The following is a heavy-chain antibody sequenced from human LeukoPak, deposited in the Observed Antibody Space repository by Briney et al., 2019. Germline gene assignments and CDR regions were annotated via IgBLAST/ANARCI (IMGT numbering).Heavy chain of an antibody. Sequence: QPGGSLRLSCAASGFTFSSYEMNWVRQAPGKGLEWVSYISSSGSTIYYADSVKGRFTIPRDNAKNSLYLQMNSLRTEDTAVYYCARDPALDYWGQGTLVTVSS. CDR1: GFTFSSYE. V-gene: IGHV3-48*03. CDR3: ARDPALDY. J-gene: IGHJ4*02. CDR2: ISSSGSTI.